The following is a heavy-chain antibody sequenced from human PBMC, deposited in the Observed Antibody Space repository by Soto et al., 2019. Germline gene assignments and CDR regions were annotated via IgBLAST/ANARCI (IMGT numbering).Heavy chain of an antibody. J-gene: IGHJ4*02. CDR3: LKDIIPGGLDN. CDR1: GFRSNDHA. Sequence: EEQLVESGGDLVQPGRSLRLSCVASGFRSNDHAMHWIRQAPGKGLEWVAGIFWNGGGQGYADSVKGRFTISRDNAKNSLYLQMDSLRVEDSGFYYCLKDIIPGGLDNWGQGTLVTVSS. V-gene: IGHV3-9*02. CDR2: IFWNGGGQ. D-gene: IGHD2-21*01.